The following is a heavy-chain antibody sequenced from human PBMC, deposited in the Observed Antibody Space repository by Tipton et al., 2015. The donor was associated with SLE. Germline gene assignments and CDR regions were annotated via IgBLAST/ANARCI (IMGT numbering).Heavy chain of an antibody. Sequence: TLSLTCTVSGGSISSGGYYWSWIRQPPGKGLEWIGYIYTSGSTNYNPSLKSRVTISVDTSKNQFSLKLSSVTAADTAVYYCARDRGSSWHNWFDPWGQGTLVTVSS. D-gene: IGHD6-13*01. V-gene: IGHV4-61*09. CDR2: IYTSGST. CDR1: GGSISSGGYY. J-gene: IGHJ5*02. CDR3: ARDRGSSWHNWFDP.